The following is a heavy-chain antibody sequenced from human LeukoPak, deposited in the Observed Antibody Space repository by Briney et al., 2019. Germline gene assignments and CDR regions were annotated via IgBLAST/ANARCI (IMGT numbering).Heavy chain of an antibody. CDR1: RFTFSSYG. D-gene: IGHD3-10*01. V-gene: IGHV3-30*02. CDR3: ARVEATYYYGSATPYSPY. J-gene: IGHJ4*02. CDR2: IRYDGSNT. Sequence: GGPLRLSCEASRFTFSSYGMNWVRQAPGKGPKWVAFIRYDGSNTYYADSVKGRFTISRDNSKNTLYLQMKSLKVEDTSVYYCARVEATYYYGSATPYSPYWGQGSLVTVSS.